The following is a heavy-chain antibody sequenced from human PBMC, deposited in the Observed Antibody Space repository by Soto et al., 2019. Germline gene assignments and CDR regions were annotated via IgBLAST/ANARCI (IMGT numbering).Heavy chain of an antibody. CDR1: GLTVGDNY. J-gene: IGHJ6*02. CDR2: IYYNGTT. CDR3: ARDFGMDV. Sequence: GGSLRLSCAASGLTVGDNYMSWVRQAPGMGLEWVSAIYYNGTTYYADSVKGRFTISRDNVNNSLFLQMNSLRADDTAVYYCARDFGMDVWGHGITVTVSS. V-gene: IGHV3-53*01.